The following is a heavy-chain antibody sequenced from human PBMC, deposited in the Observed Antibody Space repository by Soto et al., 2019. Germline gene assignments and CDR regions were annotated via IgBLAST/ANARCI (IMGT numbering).Heavy chain of an antibody. CDR2: LYHTGST. Sequence: TLSLTWRVSGDSLRRGGPSWSWIRKTPGKGLEWIGYLYHTGSTFYNPSLKSRVTISGDRSKNQFSLKLSSESAAATAVDYWARGTGGDDTHIEDWGQGTLDTSP. CDR3: ARGTGGDDTHIED. D-gene: IGHD2-21*01. V-gene: IGHV4-30-2*01. J-gene: IGHJ4*02. CDR1: GDSLRRGGPS.